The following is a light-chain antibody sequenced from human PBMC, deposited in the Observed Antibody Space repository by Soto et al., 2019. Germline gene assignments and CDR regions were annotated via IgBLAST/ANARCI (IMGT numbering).Light chain of an antibody. CDR1: QSVSSY. J-gene: IGKJ2*01. Sequence: DIQMTQSPSSLSASVGDRVTITCRTSQSVSSYLNWYQQKPGKAPNLLIFAASSLQSGVPSRFSGSGSGTDFTLSVNSMQPEDFATYYCQQSYTYAHTFGQGIKLEIK. CDR2: AAS. CDR3: QQSYTYAHT. V-gene: IGKV1-39*01.